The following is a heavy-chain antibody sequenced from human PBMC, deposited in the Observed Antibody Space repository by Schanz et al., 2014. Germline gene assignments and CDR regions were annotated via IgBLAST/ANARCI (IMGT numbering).Heavy chain of an antibody. J-gene: IGHJ3*01. CDR2: ISSSSSTI. CDR3: ARGREVVAKIFDV. CDR1: GFNFNTYA. V-gene: IGHV3-48*01. D-gene: IGHD3-22*01. Sequence: EVQLVDSGGGLVKPGGSLRLSCAASGFNFNTYAMSWVRQAPGKGLEWVSYISSSSSTIYYADSVKGRFTISRDNAKNSLYLQMNSLRAEDTGVYYCARGREVVAKIFDVWGQGTMVTVSS.